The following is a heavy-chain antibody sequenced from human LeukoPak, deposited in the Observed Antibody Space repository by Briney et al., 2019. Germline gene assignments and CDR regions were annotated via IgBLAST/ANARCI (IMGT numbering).Heavy chain of an antibody. D-gene: IGHD2-21*01. J-gene: IGHJ4*02. CDR2: INPNSGGT. CDR3: ARGRHIVVVIARGFDY. Sequence: ASVKVSCKASGYTFTGYYMHWVRQAPGQGLEWMGWINPNSGGTNYAQKFQGRVTMTRDTSISTAYMELSRLRSDDTAVYYCARGRHIVVVIARGFDYWGRGTLVTVSS. V-gene: IGHV1-2*02. CDR1: GYTFTGYY.